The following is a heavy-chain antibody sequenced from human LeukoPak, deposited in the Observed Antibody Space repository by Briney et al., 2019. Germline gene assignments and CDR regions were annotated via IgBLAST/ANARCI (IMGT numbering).Heavy chain of an antibody. J-gene: IGHJ4*02. CDR3: ARVSPLLWFGEFDY. CDR1: GGSISSYY. D-gene: IGHD3-10*01. V-gene: IGHV4-59*01. CDR2: IYYSGST. Sequence: SETLSLTCTVSGGSISSYYWSWIRQPPGKGLEWIGYIYYSGSTNYNPSLKSRVTISVDTSKNQFSLKLSSVTAADAAVYYCARVSPLLWFGEFDYWGQGTLVTVSS.